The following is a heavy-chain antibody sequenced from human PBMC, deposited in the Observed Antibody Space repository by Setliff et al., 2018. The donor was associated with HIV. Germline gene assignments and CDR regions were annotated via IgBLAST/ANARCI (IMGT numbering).Heavy chain of an antibody. CDR3: ARADRYFSSTSCYGRGLDY. V-gene: IGHV4-34*01. CDR1: GGSFSGYY. CDR2: IKHSGST. J-gene: IGHJ4*02. D-gene: IGHD2-2*01. Sequence: PSETLSLTCAVYGGSFSGYYWSWIRQPPGKGLEWIGEIKHSGSTNYNPSLKSRVTISVDTSNNQFSLKLNSVTAADTAVYYCARADRYFSSTSCYGRGLDYWGQGTLVTVSS.